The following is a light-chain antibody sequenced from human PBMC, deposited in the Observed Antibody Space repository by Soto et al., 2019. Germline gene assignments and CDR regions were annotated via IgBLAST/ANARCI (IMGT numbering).Light chain of an antibody. Sequence: EIVLTQSPDTLSLSPGERATLSCRASQSFSVNYFAWFQQKPGQAPRLLIYGASNRATGIPHRFSGSGSGTDFTLTIRRLEPEDFAMYHCQYYGTSPAFGQGTKVEIK. J-gene: IGKJ1*01. CDR1: QSFSVNY. CDR3: QYYGTSPA. CDR2: GAS. V-gene: IGKV3-20*01.